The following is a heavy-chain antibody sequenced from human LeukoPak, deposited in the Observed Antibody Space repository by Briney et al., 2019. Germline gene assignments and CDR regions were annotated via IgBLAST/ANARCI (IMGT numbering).Heavy chain of an antibody. V-gene: IGHV3-48*03. J-gene: IGHJ3*02. CDR1: GFIFSSYE. Sequence: GGSLRLSCAASGFIFSSYEMHWVRQAPGKGLEWVSYIRSSGSTKYYADSVKGRFTISRDKAKNSLYLQMNSLRAEDTAVYYCGREIGPHDAFDIWVQGTMVTVSS. CDR2: IRSSGSTK. CDR3: GREIGPHDAFDI.